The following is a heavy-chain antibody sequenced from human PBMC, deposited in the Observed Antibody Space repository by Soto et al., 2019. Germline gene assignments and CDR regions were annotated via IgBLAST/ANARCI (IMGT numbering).Heavy chain of an antibody. CDR2: IYYSGST. CDR3: ARGGWRQIDY. J-gene: IGHJ4*02. D-gene: IGHD3-3*01. CDR1: GGSIGSYC. V-gene: IGHV4-59*08. Sequence: QVQLQESGPGLVKPSETLSLTCSVSGGSIGSYCWSWIRQPPGKGLEWIGYIYYSGSTNYNPSLKSRVTISVATSKNQFSLQLSSVTAADTAVYYCARGGWRQIDYWGQGTLVTVSS.